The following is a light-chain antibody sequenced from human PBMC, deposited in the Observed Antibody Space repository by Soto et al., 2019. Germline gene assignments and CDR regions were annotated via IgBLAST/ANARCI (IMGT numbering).Light chain of an antibody. CDR2: GAS. Sequence: EIVMTQSPATLSVSPGERATLSCRASQSVRSNLAWYQQKPGQTPRLLIYGASTRATGIPARFSGSGSGTEFTLTISSLQSEDFAVYYCQQYNNWPPEVTFGPGTKVDI. CDR1: QSVRSN. V-gene: IGKV3-15*01. CDR3: QQYNNWPPEVT. J-gene: IGKJ3*01.